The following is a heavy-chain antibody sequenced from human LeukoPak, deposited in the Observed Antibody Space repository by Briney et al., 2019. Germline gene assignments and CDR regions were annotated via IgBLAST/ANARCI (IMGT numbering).Heavy chain of an antibody. CDR2: IYYSGST. CDR3: ARDDYDILTGYRYFDY. V-gene: IGHV4-31*03. Sequence: PSETLSLTCTVSGGSISSGGYYWSWLRQHPGQGLEWIGYIYYSGSTYYNPSLKSRVTISVDTSKNQFSLKLSSVTAADTAVYYCARDDYDILTGYRYFDYWGQGTLVTVSS. J-gene: IGHJ4*02. CDR1: GGSISSGGYY. D-gene: IGHD3-9*01.